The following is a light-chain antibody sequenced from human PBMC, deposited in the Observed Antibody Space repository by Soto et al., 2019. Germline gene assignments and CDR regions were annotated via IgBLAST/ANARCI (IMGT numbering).Light chain of an antibody. CDR1: QSVGTT. Sequence: EIVLTHSPGTLSLSPGERATLSCWASQSVGTTLNWYQQKPGQAPRLLIYDTYIRATGIPARFSGSGSGTEFTLTIASLQSEDFGVYYCQRFNRWPLAFGGGTKVDIK. V-gene: IGKV3-15*01. J-gene: IGKJ4*01. CDR2: DTY. CDR3: QRFNRWPLA.